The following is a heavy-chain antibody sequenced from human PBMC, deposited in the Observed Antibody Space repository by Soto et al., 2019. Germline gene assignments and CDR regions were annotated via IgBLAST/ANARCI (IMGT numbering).Heavy chain of an antibody. CDR3: ARDFAYFDS. V-gene: IGHV4-61*01. Sequence: QVQLQESGPGLVKPSETLSLTCTVSGGSFKSGSYPWSWIRQPPGKGLEWIGYVYHTGRTSCNPSLKSRVSISMDTSKNQFSLNLDSVTAADTAVYFCARDFAYFDSWGQGTLVTVSS. CDR1: GGSFKSGSYP. J-gene: IGHJ4*02. CDR2: VYHTGRT. D-gene: IGHD3-3*01.